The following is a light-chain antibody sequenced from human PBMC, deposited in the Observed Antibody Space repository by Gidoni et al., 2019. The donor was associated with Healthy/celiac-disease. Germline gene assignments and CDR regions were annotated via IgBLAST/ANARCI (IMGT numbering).Light chain of an antibody. Sequence: DIVMTQSPVSLAVSLGERATINCKSSQSVLYSSNNKNYLAWYQQKPGQPPKLLIYWASTRESGVPDRFSGSGSGTDFTLTISSLQAEDVAVYYCQKYYSNPYTFXQXTKLEIK. CDR2: WAS. CDR3: QKYYSNPYT. J-gene: IGKJ2*01. CDR1: QSVLYSSNNKNY. V-gene: IGKV4-1*01.